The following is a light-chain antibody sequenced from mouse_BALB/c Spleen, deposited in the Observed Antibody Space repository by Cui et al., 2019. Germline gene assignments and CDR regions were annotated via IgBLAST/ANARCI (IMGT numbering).Light chain of an antibody. J-gene: IGKJ1*01. V-gene: IGKV4-80*01. CDR3: HQWSSWT. Sequence: QIVLTQSPAIMSASLGEEITLTCSASSSVSYMHWYQQKSGTSPKLLIYSTSNRASGVPSRFSGSGSGTFYSLTISSVEAEEAADYYCHQWSSWTFGGGTKLEIK. CDR1: SSVSY. CDR2: STS.